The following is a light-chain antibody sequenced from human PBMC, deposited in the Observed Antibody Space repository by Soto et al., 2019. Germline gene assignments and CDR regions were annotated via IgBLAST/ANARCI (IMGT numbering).Light chain of an antibody. J-gene: IGKJ3*01. CDR3: QQRSNWPLT. V-gene: IGKV3-11*01. CDR2: DAS. CDR1: QSVSSY. Sequence: EIVLTQSPATLSLSPGERATLSCRASQSVSSYLAWYQQKPGQAPRLLIYDASNRATGIPARFSGSGSGTDFNLTISSLEPEAFAVYYCQQRSNWPLTFGPGTKVDIK.